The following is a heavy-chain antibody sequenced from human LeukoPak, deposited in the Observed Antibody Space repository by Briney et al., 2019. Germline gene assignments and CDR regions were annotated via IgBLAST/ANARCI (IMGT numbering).Heavy chain of an antibody. CDR2: ISYDGSKK. Sequence: PGGSLSLSGAASGFIFSNYWMHWVRQAPGKGLEWVALISYDGSKKYYADSVKGRFTISRDNSESTLYLQMNSLRPEDTAVYHCAKGRQQWWTIDVLDIWGKGTVVTVSS. V-gene: IGHV3-30*18. CDR3: AKGRQQWWTIDVLDI. J-gene: IGHJ3*02. CDR1: GFIFSNYW. D-gene: IGHD5-18*01.